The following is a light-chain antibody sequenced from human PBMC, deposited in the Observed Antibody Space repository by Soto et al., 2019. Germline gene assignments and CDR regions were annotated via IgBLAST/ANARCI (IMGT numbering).Light chain of an antibody. CDR2: DVT. Sequence: QSALTQPASVSGSPGQSINLSCTGTSSDVGGYNFVSWYQQHPGTAPKLMIYDVTNRPSGVSNRFSGSKSGNTASLTISGLQPEDEADYYCSSYTSSSTVVFGGGTKLTVL. CDR1: SSDVGGYNF. V-gene: IGLV2-14*01. J-gene: IGLJ2*01. CDR3: SSYTSSSTVV.